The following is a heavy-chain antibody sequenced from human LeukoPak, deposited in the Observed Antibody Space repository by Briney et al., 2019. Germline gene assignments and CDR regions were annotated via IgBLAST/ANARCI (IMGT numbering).Heavy chain of an antibody. CDR1: GCSISSGGYS. Sequence: SETLSLTCAVSGCSISSGGYSWSWIRQPPGKGLEWIGYIYHSGSTYYNPSLKSRVTISVDRSKNQFSLKLSSVTAADTAVYYCARVATMVRGASYGNWFDPWGQGTLVTVSS. J-gene: IGHJ5*02. D-gene: IGHD3-10*01. CDR3: ARVATMVRGASYGNWFDP. CDR2: IYHSGST. V-gene: IGHV4-30-2*01.